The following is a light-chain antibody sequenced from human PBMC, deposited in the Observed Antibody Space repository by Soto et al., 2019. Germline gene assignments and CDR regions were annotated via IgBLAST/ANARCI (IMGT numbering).Light chain of an antibody. J-gene: IGLJ3*02. V-gene: IGLV2-11*01. Sequence: QSALTQPRSVSGSPGQSVTISCTGTSSDVGTYNYVSWYQQHPGKVPKLMIYDVYKRPSGVPDRFSGSKSGNMASLTISGLQADDEADYYCFSYAGYYTLMFGGGTKLTVL. CDR2: DVY. CDR1: SSDVGTYNY. CDR3: FSYAGYYTLM.